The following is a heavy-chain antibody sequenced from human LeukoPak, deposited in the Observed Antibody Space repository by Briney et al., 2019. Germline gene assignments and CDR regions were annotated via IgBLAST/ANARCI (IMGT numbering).Heavy chain of an antibody. CDR3: ARSESSLGSSGYYSNWFDP. V-gene: IGHV4-30-2*05. J-gene: IGHJ5*02. CDR1: GGSISSGGYY. CDR2: IYHSGST. D-gene: IGHD3-22*01. Sequence: SSETLSLTCTVSGGSISSGGYYWSWIRQPPGKGLEWIGYIYHSGSTYYNPSLKSRVTISVDTSKNQFSLKLSSVTAADTAVYYCARSESSLGSSGYYSNWFDPWGQGTLVTVSS.